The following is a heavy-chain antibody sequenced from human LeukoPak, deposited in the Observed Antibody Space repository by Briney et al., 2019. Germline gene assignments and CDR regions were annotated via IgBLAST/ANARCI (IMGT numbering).Heavy chain of an antibody. CDR2: IIPIFGTA. J-gene: IGHJ4*02. CDR1: GGTFSSYA. Sequence: SVKVSCKASGGTFSSYAISWVRQAPGQGLEWMGGIIPIFGTANYAQKFQGRVTITADESTSTAYMELSSLRSEDTAVYHCARIAHYDFWSGYYAPQSVWGQGTLVTVSS. V-gene: IGHV1-69*13. CDR3: ARIAHYDFWSGYYAPQSV. D-gene: IGHD3-3*01.